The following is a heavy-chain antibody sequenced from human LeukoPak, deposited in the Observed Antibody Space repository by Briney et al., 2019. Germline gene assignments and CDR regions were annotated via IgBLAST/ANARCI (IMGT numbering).Heavy chain of an antibody. V-gene: IGHV4-59*01. Sequence: PSETLSLTCTVSGGSISGYYWNWIRQPPGKGLEWIGYIYYSGSTNYNPSLKSRVTMSLDTSKNQFSLKLSSVTAADTAVYHCARGGRQWQDYWGQGTLVTVSS. D-gene: IGHD6-19*01. CDR2: IYYSGST. CDR1: GGSISGYY. CDR3: ARGGRQWQDY. J-gene: IGHJ4*02.